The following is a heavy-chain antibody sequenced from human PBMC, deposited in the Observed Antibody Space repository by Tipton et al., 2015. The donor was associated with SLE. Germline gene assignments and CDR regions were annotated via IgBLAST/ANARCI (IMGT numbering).Heavy chain of an antibody. CDR2: MYISGNT. CDR1: GGSVSSDNYY. J-gene: IGHJ3*02. CDR3: VTRHAFDI. Sequence: VKPSETLSLTCNVSGGSVSSDNYYWNWIRQSPGKGLEWIGYMYISGNTNYNPSLKSRVTMSIDTSKNHFSLRLTSVTAADTAVYYCVTRHAFDIWGQGTMVTVSS. V-gene: IGHV4-61*03.